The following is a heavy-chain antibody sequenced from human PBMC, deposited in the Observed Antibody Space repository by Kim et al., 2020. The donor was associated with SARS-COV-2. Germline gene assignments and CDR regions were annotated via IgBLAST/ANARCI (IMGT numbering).Heavy chain of an antibody. CDR3: ASSNYDFWSGYYSFDYYYGMDV. CDR2: IYYSGST. J-gene: IGHJ6*02. Sequence: SETLSLTCTVSGGSISSYYWSWIRQPPGKGLEWIGYIYYSGSTNYNPSLKSRVTISVDTSKNQFSLKLSSVTAADTAVYYCASSNYDFWSGYYSFDYYYGMDVWGQGTTVTVSS. CDR1: GGSISSYY. D-gene: IGHD3-3*01. V-gene: IGHV4-59*13.